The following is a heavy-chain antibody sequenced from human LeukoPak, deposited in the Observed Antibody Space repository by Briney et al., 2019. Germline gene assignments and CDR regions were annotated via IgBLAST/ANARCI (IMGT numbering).Heavy chain of an antibody. V-gene: IGHV1-18*01. CDR3: ARDRELSWEGNWFDP. J-gene: IGHJ5*02. CDR1: GYTFTSYG. Sequence: ASVKVSCKASGYTFTSYGISWVRQAPGQGLGWMGWISGYNGNTNYAQRLQGRVTMTTDTSTSTAYMELRSLRSDDTAVYYCARDRELSWEGNWFDPWGQGTLVTVSS. D-gene: IGHD3-16*02. CDR2: ISGYNGNT.